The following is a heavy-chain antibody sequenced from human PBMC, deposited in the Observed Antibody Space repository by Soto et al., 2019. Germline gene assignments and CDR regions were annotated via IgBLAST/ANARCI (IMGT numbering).Heavy chain of an antibody. Sequence: SETLSLTCTVSGGSISSYYWSWIRQPPGKGLEWIGYIYYSGSTNYNPSLKSRVTISVDTSKNQFSLKLSSVTAADTAVYYCARLWGGAFDIWGQGTMVNVSS. V-gene: IGHV4-59*01. J-gene: IGHJ3*02. D-gene: IGHD3-10*01. CDR1: GGSISSYY. CDR3: ARLWGGAFDI. CDR2: IYYSGST.